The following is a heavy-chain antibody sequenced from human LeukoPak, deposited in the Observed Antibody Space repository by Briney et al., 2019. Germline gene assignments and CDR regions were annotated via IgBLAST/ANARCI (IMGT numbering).Heavy chain of an antibody. V-gene: IGHV3-15*01. D-gene: IGHD6-13*01. CDR2: IKSKTDGGKT. J-gene: IGHJ4*02. CDR3: TTGWIAAAGGAY. Sequence: GGSLRLSCAASGFTFSNAWVSWVRQAPGKGLEWVARIKSKTDGGKTEYAAPVKGRFTISRDDSKNTLYLQMNSLKTEDTAVYYCTTGWIAAAGGAYWGQGTLVTVSS. CDR1: GFTFSNAW.